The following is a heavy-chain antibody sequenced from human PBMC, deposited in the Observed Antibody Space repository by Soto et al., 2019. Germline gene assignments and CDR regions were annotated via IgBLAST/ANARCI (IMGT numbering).Heavy chain of an antibody. D-gene: IGHD6-6*01. CDR2: ISSTGGNT. CDR3: AKGGRYSSSSLDY. Sequence: GGSLRLSCAASGFTFSDYAMHWVRQAPGKGLECVSAISSTGGNTYYADSVKGRFTVSRDNSKNTLYLQMGSLRAEDMAVYYCAKGGRYSSSSLDYWGRGTLFTVSS. J-gene: IGHJ4*01. V-gene: IGHV3-64*02. CDR1: GFTFSDYA.